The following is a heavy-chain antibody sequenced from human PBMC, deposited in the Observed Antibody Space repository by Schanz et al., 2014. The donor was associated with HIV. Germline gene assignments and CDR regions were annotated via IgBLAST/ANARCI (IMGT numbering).Heavy chain of an antibody. V-gene: IGHV1-69*13. CDR2: FIPIFGAA. D-gene: IGHD2-21*01. CDR1: GDGFTTRT. Sequence: QVLLQQSGSEVKKPGSSVKVSCTASGDGFTTRTISWLRQAPEHALEWMGGFIPIFGAAKNAPKFQGRVTITADESTSTAYMELTGLNPEDTAIYYCARDDVLDSLASWGQGTLVTVSS. CDR3: ARDDVLDSLAS. J-gene: IGHJ5*02.